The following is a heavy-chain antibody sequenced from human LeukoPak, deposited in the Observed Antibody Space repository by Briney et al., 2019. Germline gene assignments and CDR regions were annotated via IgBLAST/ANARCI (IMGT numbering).Heavy chain of an antibody. CDR1: GFTFRSYT. CDR2: ISGTSHYI. J-gene: IGHJ4*02. D-gene: IGHD4-23*01. CDR3: ARDAVGTSKYGDY. V-gene: IGHV3-21*01. Sequence: GGSLGLSCAASGFTFRSYTMNWDRQAPGRGLEWVSSISGTSHYIYYADSVKGRFTTSRDNAKNSLYLQMNSLRAEDTALYYCARDAVGTSKYGDYWGQGTLVTVSS.